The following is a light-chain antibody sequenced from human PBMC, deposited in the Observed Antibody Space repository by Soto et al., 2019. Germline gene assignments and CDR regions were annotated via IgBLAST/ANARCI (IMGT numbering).Light chain of an antibody. Sequence: EIVMTQSPATLSVSPGERATLSCRASQNVDSDLAWYQQKPGQAPRLLMYGASTRATGIPARFSGSGSGTEFTLTISSLQSEDFALYYCQQRSNWPGTFGQGTKVEIK. CDR3: QQRSNWPGT. V-gene: IGKV3-15*01. CDR2: GAS. CDR1: QNVDSD. J-gene: IGKJ1*01.